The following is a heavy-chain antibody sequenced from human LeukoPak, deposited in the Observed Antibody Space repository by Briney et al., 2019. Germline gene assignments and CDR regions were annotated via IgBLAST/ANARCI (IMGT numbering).Heavy chain of an antibody. V-gene: IGHV1-69*13. CDR2: IIPIFGTA. Sequence: GASVKVSCKASGGTFSSYAISWVRQAPGQGLEWMGGIIPIFGTANYAQKFQGRVTITADESTSTAYMELSSLRSEDTAVYYCAREVDSYGALYFDYWGQGTLVTVSS. D-gene: IGHD5-18*01. CDR3: AREVDSYGALYFDY. J-gene: IGHJ4*02. CDR1: GGTFSSYA.